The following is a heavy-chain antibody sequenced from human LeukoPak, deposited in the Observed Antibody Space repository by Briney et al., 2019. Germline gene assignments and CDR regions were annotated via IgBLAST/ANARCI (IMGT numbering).Heavy chain of an antibody. V-gene: IGHV3-48*03. Sequence: GALRLSCAASGFTFSSYEMNWVRQAPGKGLEWVSYISSSGSTIYYADSVKGRFTIFRDNAKNSLYLQMNSLRAEDTAVYYCARGDDYGVFDYWGQGTLVTVSS. D-gene: IGHD4-17*01. CDR2: ISSSGSTI. CDR1: GFTFSSYE. CDR3: ARGDDYGVFDY. J-gene: IGHJ4*02.